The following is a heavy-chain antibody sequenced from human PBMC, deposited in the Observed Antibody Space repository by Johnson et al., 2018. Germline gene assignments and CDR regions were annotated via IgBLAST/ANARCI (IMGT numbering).Heavy chain of an antibody. D-gene: IGHD2-2*01. V-gene: IGHV3-66*01. J-gene: IGHJ3*02. Sequence: VQLVESGGGLVQPGRSLRLSCAASGFTVSSNYMSWVRQAPGKGLEWVSVIYSGGSTYYADSVKGRFTISRDNSKNTLYLQMNSLRAEDTAVYYCAGDAVVVPAWSAFDSWGQGTMVTVSS. CDR3: AGDAVVVPAWSAFDS. CDR1: GFTVSSNY. CDR2: IYSGGST.